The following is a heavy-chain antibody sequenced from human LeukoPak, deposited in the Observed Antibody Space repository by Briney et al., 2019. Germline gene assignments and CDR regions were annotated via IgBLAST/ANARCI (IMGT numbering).Heavy chain of an antibody. J-gene: IGHJ6*03. CDR1: GYTFTSYG. CDR3: ARDGTRIAVGNYYYYYMDV. D-gene: IGHD6-19*01. CDR2: ISAYNGNT. Sequence: ASVKVSCKASGYTFTSYGISWVRQAPGQGLEWMGWISAYNGNTNYAQKLQGRVTMTTDTSTSTAYMELRSLRSDDTAVYYCARDGTRIAVGNYYYYYMDVWGKGTTVTVSS. V-gene: IGHV1-18*01.